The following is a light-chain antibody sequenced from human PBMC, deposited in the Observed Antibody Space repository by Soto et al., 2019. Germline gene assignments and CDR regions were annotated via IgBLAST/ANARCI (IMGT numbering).Light chain of an antibody. CDR2: DVT. CDR3: SSYTTSSTRVV. Sequence: QLVLTQPASVSGSPGQSITTSCTGTSSDVGGYDYVSWYQHHPGKAPKLIIYDVTYRPSGVSGRFSGSRSGNTASLTISGLQAEDEADYYCSSYTTSSTRVVFGGGTKLTVL. CDR1: SSDVGGYDY. J-gene: IGLJ2*01. V-gene: IGLV2-14*03.